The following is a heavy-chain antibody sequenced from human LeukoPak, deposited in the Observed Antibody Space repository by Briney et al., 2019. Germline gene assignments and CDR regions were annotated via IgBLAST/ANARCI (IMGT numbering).Heavy chain of an antibody. CDR2: IKSKTDGGTT. Sequence: GGSLRLSCAASGFTFSNAWMSWVRQAPGKGLEWVGRIKSKTDGGTTDYAAPVKGRFTISRDDSKNTLYLQMNSLKTEDTAVYYCTTEGSYGSGSYPFDYWGQGTLVTVSS. CDR3: TTEGSYGSGSYPFDY. CDR1: GFTFSNAW. V-gene: IGHV3-15*01. J-gene: IGHJ4*02. D-gene: IGHD3-10*01.